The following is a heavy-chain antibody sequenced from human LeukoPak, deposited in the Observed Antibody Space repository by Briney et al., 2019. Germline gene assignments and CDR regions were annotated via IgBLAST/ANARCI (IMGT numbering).Heavy chain of an antibody. D-gene: IGHD6-13*01. Sequence: ASVKVSCKASGYTFTSYGISWVRQAPGQGLEWMGWISAYNGNTNYAQKFQGRVTITRNTSISTAYMELSSLRSEDTAVYYCARGPRIAAAGTRYNWFDPWAREPWSPSPQ. CDR2: ISAYNGNT. CDR1: GYTFTSYG. J-gene: IGHJ5*02. CDR3: ARGPRIAAAGTRYNWFDP. V-gene: IGHV1-18*01.